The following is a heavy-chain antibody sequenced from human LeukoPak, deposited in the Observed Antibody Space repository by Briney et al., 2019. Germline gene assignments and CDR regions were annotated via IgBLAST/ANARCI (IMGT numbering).Heavy chain of an antibody. Sequence: ASVKVSCKASGYTFTNYGINRVRQAPGQGLGWMGWISAYNGNTNHAQKLQGRVTMTTDTSTSTAYMELRSLRSDDPAVYYCAGGLLEAQGWLQWLGTVYSMDVWGQGTPVTVSS. CDR3: AGGLLEAQGWLQWLGTVYSMDV. V-gene: IGHV1-18*01. D-gene: IGHD5-24*01. CDR2: ISAYNGNT. CDR1: GYTFTNYG. J-gene: IGHJ6*02.